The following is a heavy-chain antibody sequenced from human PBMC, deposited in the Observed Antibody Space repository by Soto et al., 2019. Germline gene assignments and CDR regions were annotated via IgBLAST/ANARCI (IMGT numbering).Heavy chain of an antibody. CDR2: IVVRLNIT. V-gene: IGHV1-69*02. D-gene: IGHD3-10*01. CDR3: ASCPQNCITSSPCCLFFDY. CDR1: GGTFSNDI. J-gene: IGHJ4*02. Sequence: ASVKVSCKSSGGTFSNDIITWVRQTPGQGLEWMGMIVVRLNITNYSQKFQGRVTITRDTSASTAYMELSSLRSEDTAVYYCASCPQNCITSSPCCLFFDYWGQGTLVTVSS.